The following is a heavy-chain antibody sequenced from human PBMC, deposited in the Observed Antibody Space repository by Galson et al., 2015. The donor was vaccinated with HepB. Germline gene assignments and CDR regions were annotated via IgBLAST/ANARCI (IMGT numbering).Heavy chain of an antibody. V-gene: IGHV3-48*01. D-gene: IGHD3-9*01. CDR2: ISSSSSTI. J-gene: IGHJ4*02. Sequence: SLRLSCAASGFTFSSYSMNWVRQAPGKGLEWVSYISSSSSTIYYADSVKGRFTISRDNAKNSLYLQMNSLRAEDTAVYYCARATYYDILTHFDYWGQGTLVTVSS. CDR1: GFTFSSYS. CDR3: ARATYYDILTHFDY.